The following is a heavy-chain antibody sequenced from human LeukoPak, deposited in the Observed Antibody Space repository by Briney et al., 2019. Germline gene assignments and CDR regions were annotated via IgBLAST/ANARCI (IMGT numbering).Heavy chain of an antibody. Sequence: SETLSLTCAVYGGSFSGYYWSWIRQPPGKGLEWIGEINHSGSTNYNPSLKSRVTISVDTSKNQFSLKLSPVTAADTAVYYCARFDSRTTTVDYWGQGTLVTVSS. J-gene: IGHJ4*02. CDR3: ARFDSRTTTVDY. V-gene: IGHV4-34*01. D-gene: IGHD3-22*01. CDR2: INHSGST. CDR1: GGSFSGYY.